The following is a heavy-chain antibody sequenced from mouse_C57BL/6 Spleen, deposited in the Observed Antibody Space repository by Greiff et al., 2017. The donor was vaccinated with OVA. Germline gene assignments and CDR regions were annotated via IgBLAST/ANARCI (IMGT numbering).Heavy chain of an antibody. CDR3: ARYGTGAMDY. CDR2: INPSSGYP. J-gene: IGHJ4*01. D-gene: IGHD1-1*01. Sequence: LQESGAELAKPGASVKLSCKASGYTFPSYWMHWVKQRPGQGLEWIGYINPSSGYPKYNQKFKDKATLTAAKSSSTAYMQLSSLTYEDSAVYYCARYGTGAMDYWGQGTSVTVSS. V-gene: IGHV1-7*01. CDR1: GYTFPSYW.